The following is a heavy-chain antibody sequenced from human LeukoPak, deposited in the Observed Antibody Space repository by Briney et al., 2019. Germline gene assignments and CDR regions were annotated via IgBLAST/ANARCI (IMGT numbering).Heavy chain of an antibody. Sequence: SETLSLTCTVSGGSISSYYWSWIRQPAGKGLEWIGRIYTSGSTNYNPSLKSRVTMSVATSKNQFSLKLSSVTAADTAVYYCARVRVVPAAPLYYYYYMDVWGKGTTVTVSS. V-gene: IGHV4-4*07. D-gene: IGHD2-2*01. CDR2: IYTSGST. CDR3: ARVRVVPAAPLYYYYYMDV. J-gene: IGHJ6*03. CDR1: GGSISSYY.